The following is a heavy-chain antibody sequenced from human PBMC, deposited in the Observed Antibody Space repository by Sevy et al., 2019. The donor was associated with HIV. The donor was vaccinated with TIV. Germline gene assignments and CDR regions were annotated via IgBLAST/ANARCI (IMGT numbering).Heavy chain of an antibody. CDR2: IYPDDSDT. CDR1: GYSFTSHW. Sequence: GESLKISCKGSGYSFTSHWLGWVRHMPGKGLEWMGIIYPDDSDTKYSPSFQGQVTFSADKSISPAYVQWSSLKASDTAMYYCATSRSGYFDSSGYYIYWGQRTLVTVSS. J-gene: IGHJ4*02. D-gene: IGHD3-22*01. CDR3: ATSRSGYFDSSGYYIY. V-gene: IGHV5-51*01.